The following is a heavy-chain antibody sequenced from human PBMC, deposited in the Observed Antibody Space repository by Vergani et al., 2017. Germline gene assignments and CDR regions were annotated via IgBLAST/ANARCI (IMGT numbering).Heavy chain of an antibody. D-gene: IGHD6-13*01. CDR3: ARVTRSSSWYEASGQQFDP. CDR2: IYYSGST. Sequence: QVQLQGSGPGLVKPSQTLSLTCTVSGGSISSGGYYWSWIRQHPGKGLEWIGYIYYSGSTYYNPSLKSRVTISVDTSKNQFSLKLSSVTAADTAVYYCARVTRSSSWYEASGQQFDPWGQGTLVTVSS. J-gene: IGHJ5*02. V-gene: IGHV4-31*03. CDR1: GGSISSGGYY.